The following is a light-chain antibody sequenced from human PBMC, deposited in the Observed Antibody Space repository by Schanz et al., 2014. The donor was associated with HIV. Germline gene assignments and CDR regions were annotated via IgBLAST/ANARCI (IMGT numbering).Light chain of an antibody. V-gene: IGKV3-15*01. CDR2: GAS. CDR1: QTVSSN. Sequence: EIMMTQSPATLSVSPGERATLSCRASQTVSSNLAWYQQKPGQAPRLLIYGASTRGTGVPARFSGSGSGTEFTLTISSLEPEDFAVYYCQQRSKWPQTFGQGTKVEI. CDR3: QQRSKWPQT. J-gene: IGKJ1*01.